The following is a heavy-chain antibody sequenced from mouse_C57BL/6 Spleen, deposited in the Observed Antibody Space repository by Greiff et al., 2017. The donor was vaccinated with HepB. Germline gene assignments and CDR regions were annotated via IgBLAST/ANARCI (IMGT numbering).Heavy chain of an antibody. CDR1: GFTFSDYG. V-gene: IGHV5-17*01. J-gene: IGHJ1*03. D-gene: IGHD1-1*01. CDR3: ARGITTVRGYFDV. Sequence: EVKLVESGGGLVKPGGSLKLSCAASGFTFSDYGMHWVRQAPEKGLEWVAYISSGSSTIYYAETVKGRFTISRDNAKNTLFLQMTSLRSEDTAMYYCARGITTVRGYFDVWGTGTTVTVSS. CDR2: ISSGSSTI.